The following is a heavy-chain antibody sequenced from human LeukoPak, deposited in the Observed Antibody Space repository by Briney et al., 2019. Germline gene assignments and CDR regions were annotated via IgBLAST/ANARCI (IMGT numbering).Heavy chain of an antibody. CDR2: IYYSGGT. D-gene: IGHD6-19*01. V-gene: IGHV4-59*08. CDR3: VRISSSGWYHFDY. Sequence: PETLSLTCTVPGGSISSYYWSWIRQPPGKGREWIGYIYYSGGTNYNPSLKSRVTISVDTSKNQFSLKLSSVTAADTAVYYCVRISSSGWYHFDYWGQGTLVTVSS. J-gene: IGHJ4*02. CDR1: GGSISSYY.